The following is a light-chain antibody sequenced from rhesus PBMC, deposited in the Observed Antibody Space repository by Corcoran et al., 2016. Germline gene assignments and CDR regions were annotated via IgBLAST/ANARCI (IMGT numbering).Light chain of an antibody. CDR3: HHGYGNPLT. V-gene: IGKV1-74*01. J-gene: IGKJ4*01. CDR1: ENVNNY. Sequence: DIQMTQSPSSLSASVGDRVTITCRASENVNNYLNWYQQKPGKTPKTQIYKATHLQSGVPSRFSGSGSGTDYTLPISSLQPEDVATYYCHHGYGNPLTFGGGTKVELK. CDR2: KAT.